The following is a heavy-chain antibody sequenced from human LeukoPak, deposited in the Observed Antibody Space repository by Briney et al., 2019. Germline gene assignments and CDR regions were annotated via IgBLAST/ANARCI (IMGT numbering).Heavy chain of an antibody. V-gene: IGHV4-38-2*02. CDR1: GYSISSGYY. Sequence: SETLSLTCTVSGYSISSGYYWGWIRQPPGKGLEWIGSIYHSGSTYYNPSLKSRVTMSVDTSKNQFSLKLSSVTAADTAVYYCARLTSGWYGGSYFDYWGQGALVTVSS. CDR2: IYHSGST. CDR3: ARLTSGWYGGSYFDY. D-gene: IGHD6-19*01. J-gene: IGHJ4*02.